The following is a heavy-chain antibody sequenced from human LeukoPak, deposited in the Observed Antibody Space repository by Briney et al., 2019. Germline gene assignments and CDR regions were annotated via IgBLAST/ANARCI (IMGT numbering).Heavy chain of an antibody. Sequence: SQTLSLTCTVSGGSISSGSYYWSWIRRPAGKGLEWIGRIYTSGSTNYNPSLKSRVTMSVDTSKNQFSLKLSSVTAADTAVYYCARGPDFQHWGQGTLVTVSS. CDR3: ARGPDFQH. V-gene: IGHV4-61*02. J-gene: IGHJ1*01. CDR2: IYTSGST. CDR1: GGSISSGSYY.